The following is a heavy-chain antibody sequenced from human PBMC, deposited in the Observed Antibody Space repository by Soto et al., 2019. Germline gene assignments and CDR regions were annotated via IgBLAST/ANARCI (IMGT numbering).Heavy chain of an antibody. Sequence: PGGSLRLSCTACGFIFDSYAMSWVRQAPGKGLECISTISGSGHNTYYADSVKGRFTISRDSSKDTVYLQMNNLRADDTAVYFCGGGPDYRNNYYYGMDVWGQGTTVTVSS. CDR3: GGGPDYRNNYYYGMDV. D-gene: IGHD3-10*01. V-gene: IGHV3-23*01. CDR1: GFIFDSYA. J-gene: IGHJ6*02. CDR2: ISGSGHNT.